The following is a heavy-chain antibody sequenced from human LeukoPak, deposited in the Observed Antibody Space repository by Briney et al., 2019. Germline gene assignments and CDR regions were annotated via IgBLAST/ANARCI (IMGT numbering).Heavy chain of an antibody. Sequence: VASVKVSCTASGGTFSSYAISWVRQAPGQGLEWMGGIIPIFGTANYAQKFQGRVTITADKSTSTAYMELSSLRSEDTAVYYCARGIYDFWSGWFDPWGQGTLVTVSS. CDR3: ARGIYDFWSGWFDP. V-gene: IGHV1-69*06. J-gene: IGHJ5*02. CDR2: IIPIFGTA. D-gene: IGHD3-3*01. CDR1: GGTFSSYA.